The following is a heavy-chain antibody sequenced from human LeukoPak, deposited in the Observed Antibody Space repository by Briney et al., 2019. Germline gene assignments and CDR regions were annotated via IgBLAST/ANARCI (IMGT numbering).Heavy chain of an antibody. CDR2: MYYSGSN. Sequence: SGTLSLTCTVSGGSISSSSYYWVWIGQPPGKGLEWIGSMYYSGSNYYNPSLKSRVTISVDTSKNQFSLKLSSVAGADTAVYYCARLGSSGWYTNYWFDPWGQGTLVTVSS. J-gene: IGHJ5*02. CDR3: ARLGSSGWYTNYWFDP. CDR1: GGSISSSSYY. V-gene: IGHV4-39*01. D-gene: IGHD6-19*01.